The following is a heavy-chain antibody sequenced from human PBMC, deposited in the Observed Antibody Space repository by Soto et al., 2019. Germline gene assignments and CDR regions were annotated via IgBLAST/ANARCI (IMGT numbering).Heavy chain of an antibody. J-gene: IGHJ4*02. V-gene: IGHV4-39*01. D-gene: IGHD4-17*01. CDR3: ARHDYGDGFSY. CDR2: IFSTGTT. CDR1: GDSISSSTYY. Sequence: SETLSLTCTVSGDSISSSTYYWGWIRRPPGKGLEWIATIFSTGTTHYNPSLRSRVTISVDTSRNQFSLTVRSVTAADTASYYCARHDYGDGFSYWGQGSQVTVSS.